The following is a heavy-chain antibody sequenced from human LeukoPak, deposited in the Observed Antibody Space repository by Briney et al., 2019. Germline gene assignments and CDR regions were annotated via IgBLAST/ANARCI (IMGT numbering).Heavy chain of an antibody. Sequence: SETLSLTCTVSSGAMNVYYWTWIRQSPGKGLEWIGYIYYGGKTNYNPSLRSRVTISVDTSKRQFSLNLNSVTTADTAVYYCAKDKTYDDFWSGHDAFDIWGQGTMVTVSS. D-gene: IGHD3-3*01. CDR1: SGAMNVYY. J-gene: IGHJ3*02. CDR3: AKDKTYDDFWSGHDAFDI. V-gene: IGHV4-59*01. CDR2: IYYGGKT.